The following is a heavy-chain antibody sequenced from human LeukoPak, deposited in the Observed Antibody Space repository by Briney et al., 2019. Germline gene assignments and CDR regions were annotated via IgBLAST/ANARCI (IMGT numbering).Heavy chain of an antibody. J-gene: IGHJ5*02. Sequence: SGTLSLTCAVSGGSISSSNWWSWVRQPPGKGLEWIGEIYHSGSTNYNPSLKSRVTISVDTSKNQFSLKLSSVTAADTAVYYCARGRFRYCSSTSCLSWFDPWGQGTLVTVSS. D-gene: IGHD2-2*01. CDR2: IYHSGST. V-gene: IGHV4-4*02. CDR1: GGSISSSNW. CDR3: ARGRFRYCSSTSCLSWFDP.